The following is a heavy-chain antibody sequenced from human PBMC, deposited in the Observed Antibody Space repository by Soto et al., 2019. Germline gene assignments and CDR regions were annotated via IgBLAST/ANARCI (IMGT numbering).Heavy chain of an antibody. Sequence: SSETLSLTCAVYGGSFSGYYWSWIRQPPGKGLEWIGYIYYSGSTNYNPSLKSRVTISVDTSKNQFSLKLSSVTAADTAVYYCARFRGIGADTAMVTDYYYYGMDVWGQGTTVTVSS. CDR3: ARFRGIGADTAMVTDYYYYGMDV. CDR1: GGSFSGYY. V-gene: IGHV4-59*01. J-gene: IGHJ6*02. D-gene: IGHD5-18*01. CDR2: IYYSGST.